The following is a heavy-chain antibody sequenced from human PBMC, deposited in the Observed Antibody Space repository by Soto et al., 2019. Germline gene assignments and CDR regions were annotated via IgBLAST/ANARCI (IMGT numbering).Heavy chain of an antibody. D-gene: IGHD3-22*01. V-gene: IGHV3-21*01. CDR1: GFTFSSYS. Sequence: GGSLRLSCAASGFTFSSYSMNWVRQAPGKGLEWVSSISSSSSYIYYADSVKGRFTISRDNAKNSLYLQMNSLRAEDTAVYYCASGYYYDSSGYHSYSFAYWGQGTLVTVSS. CDR3: ASGYYYDSSGYHSYSFAY. CDR2: ISSSSSYI. J-gene: IGHJ4*02.